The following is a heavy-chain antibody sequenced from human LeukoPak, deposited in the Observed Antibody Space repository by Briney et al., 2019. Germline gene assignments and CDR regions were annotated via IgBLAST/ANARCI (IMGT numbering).Heavy chain of an antibody. CDR3: ARDRMSSRGSHPY. J-gene: IGHJ4*02. V-gene: IGHV3-23*01. CDR1: GFTFSSYA. Sequence: GGSLRLSCAASGFTFSSYAMSWVRQAPGKGLEWVSAISGSGGSTYYADSVKGRFTISRDNSKNTLYLQMNSLRAEDTAVYYCARDRMSSRGSHPYWGQGTLVTVSS. D-gene: IGHD6-13*01. CDR2: ISGSGGST.